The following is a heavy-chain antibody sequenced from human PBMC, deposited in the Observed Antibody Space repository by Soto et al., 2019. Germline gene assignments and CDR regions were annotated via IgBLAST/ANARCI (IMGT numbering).Heavy chain of an antibody. D-gene: IGHD2-15*01. J-gene: IGHJ3*02. CDR3: AREGFTLGPGAVGYALDI. CDR2: IIPIFGTI. CDR1: GGTFGSNA. V-gene: IGHV1-69*13. Sequence: WASVKVSCKASGGTFGSNAISWVRLAPGQGLEWMGGIIPIFGTINNAQKFQDRVTITADESANIVYLELSSLRSEDTAIYYCAREGFTLGPGAVGYALDIWDKGTLSTLSS.